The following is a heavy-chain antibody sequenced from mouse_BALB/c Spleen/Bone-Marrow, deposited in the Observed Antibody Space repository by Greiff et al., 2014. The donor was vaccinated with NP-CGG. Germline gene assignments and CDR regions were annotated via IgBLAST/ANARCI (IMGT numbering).Heavy chain of an antibody. V-gene: IGHV14-3*02. Sequence: EVKLMESGAELVKPGASVKLSCTASGFNIKDTYMHWVKQRPEQGLEWIGRIGPANGNTKYDPKFQDKATITADTSSNTAYLQLSSLTSEDTAVYYCANYYYGYYFDYWGQGTTLTVSS. CDR3: ANYYYGYYFDY. J-gene: IGHJ2*01. D-gene: IGHD1-1*01. CDR2: IGPANGNT. CDR1: GFNIKDTY.